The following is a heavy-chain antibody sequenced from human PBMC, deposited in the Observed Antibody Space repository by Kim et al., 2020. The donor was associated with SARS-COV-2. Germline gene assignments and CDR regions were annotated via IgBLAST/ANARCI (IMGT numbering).Heavy chain of an antibody. V-gene: IGHV3-33*01. J-gene: IGHJ4*02. CDR1: GFTFSSYG. CDR2: IWYDGSNK. Sequence: GGSLRLSCAASGFTFSSYGMHWVRQAPGKGLEWVAVIWYDGSNKYYAESVKGRFTISRDNSKNTLYLQMNSLRAEDTAVYYCAYGGRYSGYDWPFDYWGQGTLVNVSS. D-gene: IGHD5-12*01. CDR3: AYGGRYSGYDWPFDY.